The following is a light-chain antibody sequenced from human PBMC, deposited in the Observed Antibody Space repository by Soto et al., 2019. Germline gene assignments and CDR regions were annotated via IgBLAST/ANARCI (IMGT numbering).Light chain of an antibody. J-gene: IGKJ2*01. CDR3: QQRSNWPPRYT. V-gene: IGKV3-11*01. CDR1: QSVSSY. Sequence: EIVLTQSPATLSLSPGERATLSCRASQSVSSYLAWYQQKPGQAPRLLIYDASNRATGIPARFSGSGSGTAFTLTISSLEPEYLAVYYCQQRSNWPPRYTFGQGTKLEIK. CDR2: DAS.